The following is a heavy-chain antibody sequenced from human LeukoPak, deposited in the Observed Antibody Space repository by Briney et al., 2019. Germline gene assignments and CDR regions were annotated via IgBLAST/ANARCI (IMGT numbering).Heavy chain of an antibody. CDR3: ARLVGEYYYDSSGYYPYYFDY. V-gene: IGHV4-59*08. CDR1: GGSISSYY. Sequence: SETLSLTCTVSGGSISSYYWSWIQQPPGKGLEWIGYIYYSGSTNYNPSLKSRVTISVDTSKNQFSLKLSSVTAADTAVYYCARLVGEYYYDSSGYYPYYFDYWGQGTLVTVSS. CDR2: IYYSGST. J-gene: IGHJ4*02. D-gene: IGHD3-22*01.